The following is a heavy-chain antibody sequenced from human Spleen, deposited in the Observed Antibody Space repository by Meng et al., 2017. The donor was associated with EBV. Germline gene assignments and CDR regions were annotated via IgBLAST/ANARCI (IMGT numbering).Heavy chain of an antibody. CDR2: ISGSGGST. Sequence: EVQLVESGGGLVQPXGSLGLSCAASGFIFRSYAMSWVRQAPGKGLEWVSAISGSGGSTYYADSVKGRFTISRDNSKNTLYLQMNSLRAEDTAVYYCAKDLYFYDSSGNYYGVEDWGQGTLVTVSS. J-gene: IGHJ4*02. CDR3: AKDLYFYDSSGNYYGVED. D-gene: IGHD3-22*01. CDR1: GFIFRSYA. V-gene: IGHV3-23*04.